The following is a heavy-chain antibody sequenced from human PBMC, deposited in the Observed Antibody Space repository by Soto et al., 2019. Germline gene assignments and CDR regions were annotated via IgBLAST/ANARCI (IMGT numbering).Heavy chain of an antibody. CDR3: AKWSYLDY. CDR1: GFRFASFA. J-gene: IGHJ4*02. CDR2: ISGSDGNT. V-gene: IGHV3-23*01. D-gene: IGHD3-3*01. Sequence: AGSLRLSSTTSGFRFASFAMTWVRQPPGKGLEWVATISGSDGNTYYADSVKGRFSISRDTSRNTLYLQMNSLRADDTAIYYCAKWSYLDYWGQGTRVTVSS.